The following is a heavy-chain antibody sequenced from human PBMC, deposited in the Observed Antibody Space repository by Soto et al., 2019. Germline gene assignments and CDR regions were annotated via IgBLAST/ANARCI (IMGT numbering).Heavy chain of an antibody. V-gene: IGHV3-15*07. J-gene: IGHJ6*03. CDR3: ARDRLLWFGEFAYYYMDV. CDR2: IKSKTDGGTT. CDR1: GFTFSNAW. D-gene: IGHD3-10*01. Sequence: PGGSLRLSCAASGFTFSNAWMNWVRQAPGKGLEWVSRIKSKTDGGTTDYAAPVKGRFTISRDNAKNSLYLQMNSLRAEDTAVYYCARDRLLWFGEFAYYYMDVWGKGTTVTVSS.